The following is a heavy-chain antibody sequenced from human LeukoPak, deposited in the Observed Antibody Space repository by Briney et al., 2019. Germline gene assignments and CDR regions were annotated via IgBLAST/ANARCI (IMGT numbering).Heavy chain of an antibody. D-gene: IGHD1-1*01. J-gene: IGHJ4*02. CDR2: ISDDGRNK. Sequence: GGSLRLSCAASGFTFNNYGMHYVRQAPGKGLEWVAVISDDGRNKNYADSVKGRFTISRDNSNNTLYLQMNSLRAEDTGVYYCAKDRETTASSTFDYWGQGTLVTVSS. CDR1: GFTFNNYG. CDR3: AKDRETTASSTFDY. V-gene: IGHV3-30*18.